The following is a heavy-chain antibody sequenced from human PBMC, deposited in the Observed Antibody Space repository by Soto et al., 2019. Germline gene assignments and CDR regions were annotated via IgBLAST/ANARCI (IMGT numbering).Heavy chain of an antibody. V-gene: IGHV4-59*01. D-gene: IGHD2-8*01. Sequence: SETLSLTCTVSGASISSYYWTWIRQSPGKGLEWIGYTYSSSGIDYKSSLKSRVTISVDTSKNQFSLKLSSVTAADTAVYYCARVYAYYFDYWGQGTLVTVSS. CDR2: TYSSSGI. J-gene: IGHJ4*02. CDR1: GASISSYY. CDR3: ARVYAYYFDY.